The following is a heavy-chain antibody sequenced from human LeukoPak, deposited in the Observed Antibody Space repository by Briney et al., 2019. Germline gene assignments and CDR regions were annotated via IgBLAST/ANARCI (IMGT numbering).Heavy chain of an antibody. CDR2: ISWNGGST. V-gene: IGHV3-20*04. Sequence: GGSLRLSCAASGFTFDDYGMSWVRQTPGKGLEWVPGISWNGGSTGYADSVKGRFTISRDNAENSLYLQMNSLRAEDTALYYCARNRGGVTRYYFDYWGQGTLVTVSS. J-gene: IGHJ4*02. D-gene: IGHD4-23*01. CDR1: GFTFDDYG. CDR3: ARNRGGVTRYYFDY.